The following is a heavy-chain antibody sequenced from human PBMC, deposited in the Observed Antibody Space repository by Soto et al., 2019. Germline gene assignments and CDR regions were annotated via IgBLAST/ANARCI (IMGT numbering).Heavy chain of an antibody. J-gene: IGHJ4*02. CDR3: ARGEFLGPLNGNDY. D-gene: IGHD3-16*01. CDR2: ISPGNGDK. Sequence: QVKLVQSGAEVKKPGASVKVSCKASGYTFTNFAMHWVRQAPGQRLGWMGWISPGNGDKRYSRNFKGRVTMTSDTPANTGYMELSSLKSEDTAVYYWARGEFLGPLNGNDYWGQGPLVTVSS. V-gene: IGHV1-3*01. CDR1: GYTFTNFA.